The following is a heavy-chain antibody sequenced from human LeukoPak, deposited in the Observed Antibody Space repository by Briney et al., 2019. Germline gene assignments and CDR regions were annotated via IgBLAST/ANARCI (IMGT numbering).Heavy chain of an antibody. Sequence: GGSLRLSCAASGFIFSSYAMSWVRRAPGKGLEWVSAISGTGGSTYYADSVKGRFSISRDNPKNTLYLQMNGLRAEDTAVYYCAQKGISNAFDIWGQGTMVTISS. CDR1: GFIFSSYA. J-gene: IGHJ3*02. D-gene: IGHD6-13*01. V-gene: IGHV3-23*01. CDR2: ISGTGGST. CDR3: AQKGISNAFDI.